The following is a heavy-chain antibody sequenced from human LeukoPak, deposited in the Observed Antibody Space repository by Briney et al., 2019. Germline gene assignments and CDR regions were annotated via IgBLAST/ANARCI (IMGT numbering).Heavy chain of an antibody. CDR2: IYYSGST. Sequence: PSETLSLTCTVSGGSISSSSYYWGWIRQPPGKGLEWIGSIYYSGSTYYNPSLKSRVTISVDTSKNQFSLKLSSVTAADTAVYYCARGDGGSGGYVFDYWGQGTLVTVSS. CDR3: ARGDGGSGGYVFDY. D-gene: IGHD5-12*01. J-gene: IGHJ4*02. CDR1: GGSISSSSYY. V-gene: IGHV4-39*07.